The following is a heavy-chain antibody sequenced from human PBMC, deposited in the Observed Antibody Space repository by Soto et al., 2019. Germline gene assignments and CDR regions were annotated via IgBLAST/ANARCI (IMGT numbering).Heavy chain of an antibody. V-gene: IGHV3-15*01. CDR1: GFTFSNAW. CDR2: IKSKTDGGTT. CDR3: TTDIRRYGNYYYYYMDV. J-gene: IGHJ6*03. Sequence: EVQLVESGGGLVKPGGSLRLSCAASGFTFSNAWMSWVRQAPGKGLEWVGRIKSKTDGGTTDYAAPVKSRFTISREDTKNTLYLQMNSLKTEDTAVYYWTTDIRRYGNYYYYYMDVWGKGTTVTVS. D-gene: IGHD5-18*01.